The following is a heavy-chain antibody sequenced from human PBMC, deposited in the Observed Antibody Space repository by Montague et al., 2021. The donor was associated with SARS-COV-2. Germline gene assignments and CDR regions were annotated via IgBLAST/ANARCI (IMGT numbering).Heavy chain of an antibody. J-gene: IGHJ4*02. CDR1: GDSVWSNTPG. D-gene: IGHD4-17*01. CDR2: TNHRFKWKS. Sequence: CAISGDSVWSNTPGCSWNRQASSGRLAWLVRTNHRFKWKSDYATSVEGRISIDPDTSKNQFFLHLRSVTPEDTGVYYCVRDTGSAQAGFDAWGQGTLVTVSS. CDR3: VRDTGSAQAGFDA. V-gene: IGHV6-1*01.